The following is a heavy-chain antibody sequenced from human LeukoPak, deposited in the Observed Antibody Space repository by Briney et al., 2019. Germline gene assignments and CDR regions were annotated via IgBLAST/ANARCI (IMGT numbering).Heavy chain of an antibody. CDR3: ARAGGVVVPAAARGYYMDV. V-gene: IGHV4-34*01. D-gene: IGHD2-2*01. J-gene: IGHJ6*03. Sequence: SETLSLTCAVYGGSFSGYYWSWTRQPPAKGLEWIGEINHSGSTNYNPSLKSRVTISVDTSKNQFSLKLSSVTAADTAVYYCARAGGVVVPAAARGYYMDVWGKGTTVTVSS. CDR2: INHSGST. CDR1: GGSFSGYY.